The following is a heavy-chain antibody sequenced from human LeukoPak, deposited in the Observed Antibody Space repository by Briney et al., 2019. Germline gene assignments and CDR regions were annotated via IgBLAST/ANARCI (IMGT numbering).Heavy chain of an antibody. D-gene: IGHD3-10*01. J-gene: IGHJ4*02. CDR2: INPNSGGT. CDR3: ARDGGFGDLEIDY. Sequence: ASVKVSCKASGYTFTGYYMHWVRQAPGQGLEWMGWINPNSGGTNYAQKFQGRVTMTRDTSISTAYMELSRLTSDDTAVYYCARDGGFGDLEIDYWGQGTLVTVSS. CDR1: GYTFTGYY. V-gene: IGHV1-2*02.